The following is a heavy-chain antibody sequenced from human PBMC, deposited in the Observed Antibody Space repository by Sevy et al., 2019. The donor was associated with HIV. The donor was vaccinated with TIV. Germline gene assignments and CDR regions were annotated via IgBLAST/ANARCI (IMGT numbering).Heavy chain of an antibody. Sequence: GGSLRLSCAASGFTFSSYWMSWVRQAPGKGLEWVANIKQDGSEKYYVDSVKGRFTISRDNAKNSLYLQMNSLRAEDTAVYYCARDHAGFLYYYYGMDVWGQGTTVTVSS. J-gene: IGHJ6*02. CDR2: IKQDGSEK. D-gene: IGHD2-15*01. CDR3: ARDHAGFLYYYYGMDV. V-gene: IGHV3-7*01. CDR1: GFTFSSYW.